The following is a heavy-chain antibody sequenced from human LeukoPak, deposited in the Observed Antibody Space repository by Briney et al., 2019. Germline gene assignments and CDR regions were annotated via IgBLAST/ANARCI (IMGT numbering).Heavy chain of an antibody. V-gene: IGHV1-18*01. D-gene: IGHD1-26*01. Sequence: GASVKVSCKASGYTFNTYGITWVRQAPGQGLEWMGWISGYNGNTNYAQKLQGRVTMTTDTSTSTAYMELRSLRSDDTAVYYCATGGWELLYFDYWGQGTLVTVSS. CDR1: GYTFNTYG. CDR2: ISGYNGNT. J-gene: IGHJ4*02. CDR3: ATGGWELLYFDY.